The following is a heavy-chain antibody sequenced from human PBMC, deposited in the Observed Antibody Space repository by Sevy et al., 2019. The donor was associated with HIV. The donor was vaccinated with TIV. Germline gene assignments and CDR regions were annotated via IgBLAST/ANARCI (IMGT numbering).Heavy chain of an antibody. D-gene: IGHD6-13*01. Sequence: GGSLRLSCAASGFTVSSNYMSWVRQAPGKGMEWVAVIYSGGSTYYADPVKGRFTISRDNSQNTLYLQMNSLRAEDTAAYYCARARTAYSSSWYLDAFDIWGQGTMVTVSS. J-gene: IGHJ3*02. V-gene: IGHV3-53*01. CDR3: ARARTAYSSSWYLDAFDI. CDR1: GFTVSSNY. CDR2: IYSGGST.